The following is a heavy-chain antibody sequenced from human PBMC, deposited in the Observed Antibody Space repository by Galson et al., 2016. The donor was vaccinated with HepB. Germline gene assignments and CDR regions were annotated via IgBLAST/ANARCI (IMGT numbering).Heavy chain of an antibody. J-gene: IGHJ4*02. CDR3: ARFWSGFLPDS. D-gene: IGHD3-3*01. CDR1: GYIFTTYG. Sequence: SVKVSCKASGYIFTTYGVGWVRQAPGQGLEWMGCISTHNGETTYSQKFQGRVIMTTDTSTSTVYMELRGLRSDDAAVYFCARFWSGFLPDSWGQGTLVIVSA. CDR2: ISTHNGET. V-gene: IGHV1-18*01.